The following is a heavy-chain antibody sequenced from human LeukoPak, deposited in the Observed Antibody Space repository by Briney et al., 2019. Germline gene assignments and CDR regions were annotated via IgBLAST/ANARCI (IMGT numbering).Heavy chain of an antibody. CDR1: GFTFSSYG. D-gene: IGHD4-11*01. CDR3: AKDLAGYSNDRDFGMDV. Sequence: PGRSLRLSCAASGFTFSSYGMHWVRQAPGKGLEWVAVISYDGSNKYYADSVKGRFTISRNNSKNSLYLQMNSLGAEDTALYHCAKDLAGYSNDRDFGMDVWGQGTTVTVSS. V-gene: IGHV3-30*18. CDR2: ISYDGSNK. J-gene: IGHJ6*02.